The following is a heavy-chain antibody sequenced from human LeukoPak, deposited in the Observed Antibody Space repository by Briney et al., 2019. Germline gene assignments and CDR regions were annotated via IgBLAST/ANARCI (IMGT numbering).Heavy chain of an antibody. D-gene: IGHD5-12*01. CDR2: IYSGGNT. J-gene: IGHJ4*02. CDR1: GFTVSSDY. V-gene: IGHV3-53*01. CDR3: AKFPEGYDPDQPFDY. Sequence: GGSLRLSCAASGFTVSSDYMTWVRQAPAKGLEWVSVIYSGGNTYYADSVKGRFTISRDNSKNTLYLQMNSLRAEDTAVYYCAKFPEGYDPDQPFDYWGQGTLVTVSS.